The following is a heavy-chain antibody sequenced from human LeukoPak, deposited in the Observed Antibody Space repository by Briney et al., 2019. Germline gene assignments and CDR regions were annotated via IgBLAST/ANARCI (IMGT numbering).Heavy chain of an antibody. J-gene: IGHJ4*02. CDR2: FDPEDGET. V-gene: IGHV1-24*01. CDR1: GYTLTDLS. CDR3: ATSSGYGFLFEY. D-gene: IGHD3-22*01. Sequence: ASVKVSCKVSGYTLTDLSMHWVRQAPGNGLEWIGGFDPEDGETIYAQNLQGRVTMTEDTSTDTAYMEVRSLRSEDTAVYYCATSSGYGFLFEYWGQGTLVTVSS.